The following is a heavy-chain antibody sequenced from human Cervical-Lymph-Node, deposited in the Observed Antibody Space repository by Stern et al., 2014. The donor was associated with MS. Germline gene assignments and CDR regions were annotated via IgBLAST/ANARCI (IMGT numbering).Heavy chain of an antibody. J-gene: IGHJ4*02. V-gene: IGHV1-69*01. CDR2: LIPMFGTA. D-gene: IGHD2-15*01. CDR3: ARGRDIVVVVAATPFDYFDY. Sequence: VQLVQSGAEVKKPGSSVKVSCKASGCTFSRYAFTWVRQAPGQGLEWMGGLIPMFGTANYAQRFQGRVTITADESTSTAYMELSSLRSEDTAVYYCARGRDIVVVVAATPFDYFDYWGQGTLVTVSS. CDR1: GCTFSRYA.